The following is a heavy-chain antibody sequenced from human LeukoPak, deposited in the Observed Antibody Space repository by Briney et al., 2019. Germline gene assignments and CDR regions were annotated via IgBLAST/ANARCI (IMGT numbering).Heavy chain of an antibody. CDR3: ARGVVDHYYGGSSEYFFDY. V-gene: IGHV4-39*07. Sequence: SETLSLTCTVSGGSISSSSYYWGWIRQPPGKGLEWIGEIIHSGGANYNPSLKSRVTVSVDTSKNQFSLKLSSVAVADTAVYYCARGVVDHYYGGSSEYFFDYWGQGTLVTVSS. D-gene: IGHD3-22*01. CDR1: GGSISSSSYY. CDR2: IIHSGGA. J-gene: IGHJ4*02.